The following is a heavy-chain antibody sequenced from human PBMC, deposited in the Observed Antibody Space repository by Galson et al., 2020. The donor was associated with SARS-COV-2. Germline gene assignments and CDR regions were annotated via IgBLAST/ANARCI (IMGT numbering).Heavy chain of an antibody. CDR3: ARDGVVTAPTPNFDY. Sequence: AGGSLRLSCAASGFTFSSYGMHWVRQAPGKGLEWVAVISYDGSNKYYADSVKGRFTISRDNSKNTLYLQMNSLRAEDTAVYYCARDGVVTAPTPNFDYWGQGTLVTVSS. J-gene: IGHJ4*02. D-gene: IGHD2-21*02. CDR1: GFTFSSYG. V-gene: IGHV3-30*03. CDR2: ISYDGSNK.